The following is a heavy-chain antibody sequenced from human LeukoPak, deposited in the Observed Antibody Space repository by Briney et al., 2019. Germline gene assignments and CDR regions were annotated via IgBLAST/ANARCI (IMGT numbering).Heavy chain of an antibody. CDR3: ARSDGGIVVVPAANLDYYYYYYMDV. D-gene: IGHD2-2*01. Sequence: ASVKVSCKASGYTFTSYGISWVRQAPGQGLEWMGWISAYNGNTNYAQKLQGRVTMTTDTSTSTAYMELRSLRSDDTAVYYCARSDGGIVVVPAANLDYYYYYYMDVWGKGTTVTVSS. V-gene: IGHV1-18*01. CDR2: ISAYNGNT. CDR1: GYTFTSYG. J-gene: IGHJ6*03.